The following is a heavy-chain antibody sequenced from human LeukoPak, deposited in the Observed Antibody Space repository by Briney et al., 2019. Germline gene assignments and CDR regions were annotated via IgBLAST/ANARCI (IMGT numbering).Heavy chain of an antibody. Sequence: ASVKVSCKASGGTFSSYAISWVRQAPGQGLEWMGGIIPIFGTANYAQKFQGRVTITTDESTSTAYMELSSLRSEDTAVYYCARAKGDDFWSGYPLNYYYYMDVWGKGTTVTVSS. CDR3: ARAKGDDFWSGYPLNYYYYMDV. V-gene: IGHV1-69*05. CDR1: GGTFSSYA. D-gene: IGHD3-3*01. J-gene: IGHJ6*03. CDR2: IIPIFGTA.